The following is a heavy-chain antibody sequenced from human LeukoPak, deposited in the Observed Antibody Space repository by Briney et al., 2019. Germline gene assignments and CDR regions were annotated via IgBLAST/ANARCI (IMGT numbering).Heavy chain of an antibody. J-gene: IGHJ4*02. Sequence: PGGSLRLSCAASGFTFSSYAMSWVRQAPGKGLEWVSAISGSGGSTYYADSVKGRFTISRDNSKDTLYLQMNSLRAEDTAVYYCAKDRWIQPRLFDYWGQGTLVTVSS. D-gene: IGHD5-18*01. V-gene: IGHV3-23*01. CDR2: ISGSGGST. CDR3: AKDRWIQPRLFDY. CDR1: GFTFSSYA.